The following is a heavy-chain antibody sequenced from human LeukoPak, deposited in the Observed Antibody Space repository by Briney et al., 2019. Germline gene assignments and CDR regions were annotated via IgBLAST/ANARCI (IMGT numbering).Heavy chain of an antibody. D-gene: IGHD1-26*01. CDR1: GGSISSYY. V-gene: IGHV4-59*08. J-gene: IGHJ4*02. CDR2: IYYSGST. Sequence: ASETLSLTCTVSGGSISSYYWSWIRQPPGKGLEWIGYIYYSGSTNYNPSLKSRVTITVDTSKNQFSLKLSSVTAADTAVYYCARNPPYSAFDYWGQGTLVTVSS. CDR3: ARNPPYSAFDY.